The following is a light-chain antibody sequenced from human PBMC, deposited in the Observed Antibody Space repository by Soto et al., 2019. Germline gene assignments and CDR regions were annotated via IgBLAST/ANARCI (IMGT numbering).Light chain of an antibody. V-gene: IGKV3-20*01. J-gene: IGKJ4*01. CDR1: QSLSNNF. CDR2: GAS. CDR3: QQYATSPLT. Sequence: DIVLTQSPGTLSLSPGERAALSCGASQSLSNNFLAWYQQKPGQAPRLLISGASSRATGIPGRFSGSGSGTDFTLTITRVEPEDFAVYYCQQYATSPLTFGGGTKVDIK.